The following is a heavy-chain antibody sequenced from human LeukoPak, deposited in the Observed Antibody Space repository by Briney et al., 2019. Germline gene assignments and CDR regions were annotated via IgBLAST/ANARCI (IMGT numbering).Heavy chain of an antibody. J-gene: IGHJ4*02. CDR3: AREVATIPNPGFFLDY. CDR1: GFTFSDYY. Sequence: GGSLRLSCAASGFTFSDYYMSWIRQAPGKGLEWVSYISSSGSTIYYADSVKGRFTISRDNAKNSLYLQMNGLRAEDTAVYYCAREVATIPNPGFFLDYWGQGTLVTVSS. D-gene: IGHD5-24*01. V-gene: IGHV3-11*01. CDR2: ISSSGSTI.